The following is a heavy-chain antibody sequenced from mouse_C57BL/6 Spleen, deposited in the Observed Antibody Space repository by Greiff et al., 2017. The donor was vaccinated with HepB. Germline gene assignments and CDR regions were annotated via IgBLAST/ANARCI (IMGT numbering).Heavy chain of an antibody. J-gene: IGHJ2*01. CDR1: GYTFTSYW. D-gene: IGHD1-1*01. V-gene: IGHV1-59*01. CDR3: ARWGVVADY. CDR2: IDPSDSYT. Sequence: VQLQQPGAELVRPGTSVKLSCKASGYTFTSYWMHWVKQRPGQGLEWIGVIDPSDSYTNYNQKFKGKATLTVDTSSSTAYMQLSSLTSEDSAVYYCARWGVVADYWGQGTTLTVSS.